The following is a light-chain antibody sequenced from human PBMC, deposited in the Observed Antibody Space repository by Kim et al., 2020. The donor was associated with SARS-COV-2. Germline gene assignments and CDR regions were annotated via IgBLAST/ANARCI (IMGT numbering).Light chain of an antibody. V-gene: IGLV3-19*01. Sequence: SSELTQDPAVSVALGQTVRITCQGDSLRSYYATWYQQKPRQAPLLVIFGRSNRPSGIPDRFSGSTSGNTASLTISGAQAEDEADFYCQSRDSGGNVVFGGGTKVTV. J-gene: IGLJ2*01. CDR1: SLRSYY. CDR3: QSRDSGGNVV. CDR2: GRS.